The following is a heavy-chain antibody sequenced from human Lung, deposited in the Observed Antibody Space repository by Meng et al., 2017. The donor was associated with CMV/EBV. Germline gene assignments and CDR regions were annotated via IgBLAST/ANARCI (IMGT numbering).Heavy chain of an antibody. J-gene: IGHJ4*02. CDR2: INAYNGDT. CDR1: GYHFTNYG. CDR3: ARVEVGITSGDY. V-gene: IGHV1-18*01. D-gene: IGHD1-26*01. Sequence: QAQLVQSGGDVKKPGAAVKVSCDASGYHFTNYGITWVRQAPGQGLAWMGWINAYNGDTNYAQTLQGSVTMTTDTSTSTAYMELRSLRSDDTAVYYCARVEVGITSGDYWGQGTLVTVSS.